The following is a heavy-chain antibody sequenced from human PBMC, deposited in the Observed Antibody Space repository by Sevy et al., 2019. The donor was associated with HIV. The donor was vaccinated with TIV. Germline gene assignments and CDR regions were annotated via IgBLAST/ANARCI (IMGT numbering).Heavy chain of an antibody. CDR1: GGSITSNNYY. Sequence: SETLSLTCSVSGGSITSNNYYWGWIRQPPGKGLEWIGSIYHSGNTYYNPSLKSRLTVSVDTSRSHFSLKVTSVAASDTAVYFCASQPGYRSTYYGFSLSRTFDSWGPGTLVTVSS. J-gene: IGHJ4*02. D-gene: IGHD6-19*01. CDR2: IYHSGNT. V-gene: IGHV4-39*01. CDR3: ASQPGYRSTYYGFSLSRTFDS.